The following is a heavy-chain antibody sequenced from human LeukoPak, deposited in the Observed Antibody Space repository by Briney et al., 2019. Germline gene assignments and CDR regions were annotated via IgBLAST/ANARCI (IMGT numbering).Heavy chain of an antibody. CDR3: ARDAPQVPAAGVLAS. V-gene: IGHV3-53*01. J-gene: IGHJ5*02. D-gene: IGHD6-13*01. CDR2: MYSRGDT. Sequence: PGGSLRLSCAASGFTVSDNYMSWVRQAPGKGLDWVSVMYSRGDTYYANSVKGRFTFSRDISKNTLYLQMNGLRTEDTAMYYCARDAPQVPAAGVLASWGQGTLVTVSS. CDR1: GFTVSDNY.